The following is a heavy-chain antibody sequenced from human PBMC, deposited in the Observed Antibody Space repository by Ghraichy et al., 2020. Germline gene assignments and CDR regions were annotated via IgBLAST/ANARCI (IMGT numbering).Heavy chain of an antibody. V-gene: IGHV1-18*04. CDR2: ISPYNGNT. D-gene: IGHD4-23*01. CDR1: GYTFTNYD. J-gene: IGHJ4*02. Sequence: ASVKVSCKASGYTFTNYDISWVRQAPGQGLEWMGGISPYNGNTNHAQNFQVRLTMTADTSTNTAYMELRALTSDDPALYYCAGSCYGGTHPIEYCGQGTLLTVSS. CDR3: AGSCYGGTHPIEY.